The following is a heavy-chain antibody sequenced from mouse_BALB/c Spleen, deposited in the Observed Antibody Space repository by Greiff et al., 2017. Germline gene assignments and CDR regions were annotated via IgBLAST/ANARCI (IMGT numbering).Heavy chain of an antibody. CDR2: INPDSSTI. V-gene: IGHV4-1*02. CDR1: GFDFSRYW. D-gene: IGHD3-1*01. J-gene: IGHJ3*01. Sequence: EVQGVESGGGLVQPGGSLKLSCAASGFDFSRYWMSWVRQAPGKGLEWIGEINPDSSTINYTPSLKDKFIISRDNAKNTLCLQMTKVRSEDTALYYCARPHSSGPFAYWGQGTLVTVSA. CDR3: ARPHSSGPFAY.